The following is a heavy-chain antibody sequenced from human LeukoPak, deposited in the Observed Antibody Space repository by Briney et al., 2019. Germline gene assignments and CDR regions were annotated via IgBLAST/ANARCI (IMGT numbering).Heavy chain of an antibody. CDR1: GGSISSGDYY. V-gene: IGHV4-30-4*01. CDR2: IYYSGST. CDR3: ARGAIVGATGGQIDY. Sequence: SQTLSLTCTVSGGSISSGDYYWSWIRQPPGKGLEWIGYIYYSGSTNYNPSLKSRVTISVDTSKNQFSLKLSSVTAADTAVYYCARGAIVGATGGQIDYWGQGTLVTVSS. J-gene: IGHJ4*02. D-gene: IGHD1-26*01.